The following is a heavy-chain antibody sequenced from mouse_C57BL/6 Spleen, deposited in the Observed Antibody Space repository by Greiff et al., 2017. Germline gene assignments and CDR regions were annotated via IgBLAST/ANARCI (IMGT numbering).Heavy chain of an antibody. CDR1: GYTFTSYW. D-gene: IGHD1-1*01. CDR3: ARGAYYGSSYDWYFDV. V-gene: IGHV1-55*01. CDR2: IYPGSGST. Sequence: QVQLQQPGAELVKPGASVKMSCKASGYTFTSYWITWVKQRPGQGLEWIGDIYPGSGSTNYNEKFKSKATLTVDTSSSTAYMQLSSLTSEDSAVYYCARGAYYGSSYDWYFDVWGTGTTVTVSS. J-gene: IGHJ1*03.